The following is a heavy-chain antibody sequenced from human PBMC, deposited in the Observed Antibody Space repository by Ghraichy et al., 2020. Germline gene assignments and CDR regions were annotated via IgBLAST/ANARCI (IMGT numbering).Heavy chain of an antibody. J-gene: IGHJ4*02. CDR2: ISANGGT. Sequence: ALVKVSCKASGYAFASHGFSWVRQAPGQGLEWMGWISANGGTIYAPKLQGRVTMTADASTSTAYMELRSLRSDDTAVYYCARDVGGNKFDYWGQGTQVTVSS. V-gene: IGHV1-18*01. CDR1: GYAFASHG. D-gene: IGHD1-26*01. CDR3: ARDVGGNKFDY.